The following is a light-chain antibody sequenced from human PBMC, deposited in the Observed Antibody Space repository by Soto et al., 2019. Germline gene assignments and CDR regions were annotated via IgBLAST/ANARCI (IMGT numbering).Light chain of an antibody. CDR3: GSYTSATTWV. CDR1: SSDIGRYDY. Sequence: QSVLTQPASVSGSPGQSLTISCTGTSSDIGRYDYVSWYQQFPGKAPKLMIYRVINRPSGVSDRFSGSKSGNSASLSISGLQPEDEASYFCGSYTSATTWVFGGGTKLTVL. CDR2: RVI. J-gene: IGLJ3*02. V-gene: IGLV2-14*03.